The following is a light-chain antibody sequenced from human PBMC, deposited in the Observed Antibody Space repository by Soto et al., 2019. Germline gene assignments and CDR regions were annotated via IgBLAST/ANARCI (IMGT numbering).Light chain of an antibody. Sequence: QPVLTQPPSVSGTPGQRVTISCSGSSSNIGSNTVNWYQQLPGAAPKLLIYSNDQRPSGVPDRFSGSKSGTSASLAISGLQSDDEADYYCAAWDDSLKGVLFGGGTKLTVL. V-gene: IGLV1-44*01. J-gene: IGLJ2*01. CDR1: SSNIGSNT. CDR3: AAWDDSLKGVL. CDR2: SND.